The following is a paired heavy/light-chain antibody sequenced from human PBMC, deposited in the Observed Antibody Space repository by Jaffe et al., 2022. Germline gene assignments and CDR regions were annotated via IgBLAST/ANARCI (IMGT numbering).Heavy chain of an antibody. V-gene: IGHV4-38-2*02. Sequence: VQLQESGPGLVKPSETLSLTCDVSGYAIGSGHLWGWVRQTPGKGLEWIGSLDHRGGVNYNPSLKSRVTLSLDTSKNQVFLKVTSVTAADTAMYYCVRDYSDDSGYAPEYFQYWGQGTLVTVS. D-gene: IGHD3-22*01. CDR1: GYAIGSGHL. J-gene: IGHJ1*01. CDR2: LDHRGGV. CDR3: VRDYSDDSGYAPEYFQY.
Light chain of an antibody. CDR3: HHCGGSPLHT. J-gene: IGKJ2*01. CDR1: QSVPSNS. CDR2: DTS. V-gene: IGKV3-20*01. Sequence: EIVLTQSPGTLSLSPGETVTLSCRASQSVPSNSLGWYQQKPGQAPRLLIYDTSSRATGTPDRFSGSGSGTDFTLTISRLEPADFAVYFCHHCGGSPLHTFGQGTQLEI.